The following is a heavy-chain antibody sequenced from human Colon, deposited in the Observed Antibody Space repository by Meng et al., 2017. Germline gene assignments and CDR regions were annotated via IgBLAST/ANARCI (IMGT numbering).Heavy chain of an antibody. D-gene: IGHD3-22*01. CDR3: ARGYYDSSGYGYWYFDL. CDR1: GGSISSGDYY. V-gene: IGHV4-30-4*01. J-gene: IGHJ2*01. Sequence: QGQQQESGPVLVKPSQTLSLTCTVSGGSISSGDYYWSWIRQPPGKGLEWIGYIYYSGSTYYNPSLKSRVTISVDTSKNQFSLKLSSVTAADTAVYYCARGYYDSSGYGYWYFDLWGRGTLVTVSS. CDR2: IYYSGST.